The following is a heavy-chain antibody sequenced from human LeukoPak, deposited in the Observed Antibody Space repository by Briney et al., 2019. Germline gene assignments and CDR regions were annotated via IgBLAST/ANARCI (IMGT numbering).Heavy chain of an antibody. CDR2: INNDGTIT. CDR1: GFTFSSYW. CDR3: AELGITMIGGV. J-gene: IGHJ6*04. Sequence: PGGSLRLACAASGFTFSSYWMHWVRQAPGKGLVWVSRINNDGTITTYADSVKGRFTVSRDNAKNTLYLQMNSLRAEDTAVYYCAELGITMIGGVWGKGTTVTISS. V-gene: IGHV3-74*01. D-gene: IGHD3-10*02.